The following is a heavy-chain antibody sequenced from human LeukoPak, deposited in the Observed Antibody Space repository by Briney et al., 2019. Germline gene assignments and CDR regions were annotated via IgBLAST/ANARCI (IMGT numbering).Heavy chain of an antibody. CDR3: ARVSITAAGPFDY. CDR1: GFTFSSYW. D-gene: IGHD6-13*01. J-gene: IGHJ4*02. V-gene: IGHV3-74*01. CDR2: INSDGSST. Sequence: GGSLRLSCAASGFTFSSYWMPWVRQAPGKGLVWVSRINSDGSSTSNADSVKGRFTISRDNAKNTLYLQMNSLRAEDTAVYYCARVSITAAGPFDYWDQGTLVTVSS.